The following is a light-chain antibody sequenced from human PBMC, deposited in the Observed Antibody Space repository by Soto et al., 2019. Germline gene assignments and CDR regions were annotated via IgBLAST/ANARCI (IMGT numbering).Light chain of an antibody. CDR1: QSISSY. Sequence: DIQMTQSPSSLSASVGDRVTITCRASQSISSYLNWYQQKPGKAPKLLIYAASSLQSGVPSRFSGSGSGTDFTLTISSLQPEDFATYYCQQYNRYPRTFGQGTKVEI. V-gene: IGKV1-39*01. CDR3: QQYNRYPRT. J-gene: IGKJ1*01. CDR2: AAS.